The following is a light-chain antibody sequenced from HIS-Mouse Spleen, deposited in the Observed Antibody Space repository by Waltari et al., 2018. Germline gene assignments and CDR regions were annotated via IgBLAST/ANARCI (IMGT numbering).Light chain of an antibody. CDR2: EDS. Sequence: SYELTQPPSVSVSPGQTDRITCSGDALPKKYAYVYQQKSGPAPVLVIYEDSKRPSGIPERFSGSSSGTMATLTISGAQVEDEADYYCYSTDSSGNHRVFGGGTKLTVL. CDR3: YSTDSSGNHRV. V-gene: IGLV3-10*01. CDR1: ALPKKY. J-gene: IGLJ2*01.